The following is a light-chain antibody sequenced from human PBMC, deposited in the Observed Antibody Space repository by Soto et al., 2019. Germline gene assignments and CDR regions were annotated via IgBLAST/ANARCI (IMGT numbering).Light chain of an antibody. CDR2: GAS. CDR1: QSVSSN. V-gene: IGKV3-15*01. Sequence: EIVMTQSPATLSVSPGERATLSCRASQSVSSNLAWYQQKPGQAPRLLIYGASTRATGIPARFSGSGPGTEFTLTISSLQSEDFAVYYCQQYNNWPLTFGQGT. CDR3: QQYNNWPLT. J-gene: IGKJ1*01.